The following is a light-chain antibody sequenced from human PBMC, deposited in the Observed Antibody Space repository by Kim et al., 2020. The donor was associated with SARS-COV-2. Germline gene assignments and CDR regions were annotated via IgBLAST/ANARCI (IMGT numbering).Light chain of an antibody. J-gene: IGLJ1*01. Sequence: SKGKTESRTCSGDKVGDKYACWYQKKPGQSPVVVIYQDSKGPAGIHERFSGSNSGNTATLTISGTQAMDEDDYYCQAWDSSTEVFGTGTKVTVL. CDR1: KVGDKY. CDR3: QAWDSSTEV. V-gene: IGLV3-1*01. CDR2: QDS.